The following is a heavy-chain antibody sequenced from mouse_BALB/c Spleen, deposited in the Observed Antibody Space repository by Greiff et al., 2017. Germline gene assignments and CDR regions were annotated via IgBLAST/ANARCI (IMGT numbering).Heavy chain of an antibody. CDR3: ARDGNPLYAMDY. J-gene: IGHJ4*01. Sequence: EVQLQQSGAELVKPGASVKLSCTASGFNIKDTYMHWVKQRPEQGLEWIGWIDPANGNTKYDPKFQGKATITADTSSNTAYLQLSSLTSEDTAVYYCARDGNPLYAMDYWGQGTSVTVSS. D-gene: IGHD2-1*01. CDR2: IDPANGNT. CDR1: GFNIKDTY. V-gene: IGHV14-3*02.